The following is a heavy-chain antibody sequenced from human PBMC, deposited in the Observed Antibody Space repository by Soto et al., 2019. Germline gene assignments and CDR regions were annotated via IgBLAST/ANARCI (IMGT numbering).Heavy chain of an antibody. J-gene: IGHJ4*02. CDR3: ARAYYYDSSGYPQMDY. CDR2: INHSGST. CDR1: GGSFSGYY. D-gene: IGHD3-22*01. Sequence: SETLSLTCAVYGGSFSGYYWSWIRQPPGKGLEWIGEINHSGSTNYNPSLKSRVTISVDTSKNQFSLKLSSVTAADTAVYYCARAYYYDSSGYPQMDYWGQGTLVTVSS. V-gene: IGHV4-34*01.